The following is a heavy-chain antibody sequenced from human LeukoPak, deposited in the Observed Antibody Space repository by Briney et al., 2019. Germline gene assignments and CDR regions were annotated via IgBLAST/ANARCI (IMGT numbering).Heavy chain of an antibody. CDR2: ISSSSSTI. CDR3: ARGRRYYDSSGPTGVYYFDY. CDR1: GFTFSSYS. Sequence: GGSLRLSCAASGFTFSSYSMNWVRQAPGKGLEWVSYISSSSSTIYYADSVKGRFTISRDNAKNSLYLQMNSLRDEDTAVYYCARGRRYYDSSGPTGVYYFDYWGQRTLVTVSS. D-gene: IGHD3-22*01. V-gene: IGHV3-48*02. J-gene: IGHJ4*02.